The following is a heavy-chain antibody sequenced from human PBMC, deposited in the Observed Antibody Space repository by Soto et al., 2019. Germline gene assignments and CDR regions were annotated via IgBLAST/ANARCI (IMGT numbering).Heavy chain of an antibody. CDR3: AKDLTEHSGWWDY. CDR1: GFTFSSYG. D-gene: IGHD6-19*01. V-gene: IGHV3-30*18. CDR2: ISYDGSNK. J-gene: IGHJ4*02. Sequence: GGSLRLSCAASGFTFSSYGMHWVLQAPGKGLEWVAVISYDGSNKYYADSVKGRFTISRDNSKNTLYLQMNSLRAEDTAVYYCAKDLTEHSGWWDYWGQGTLVTVSS.